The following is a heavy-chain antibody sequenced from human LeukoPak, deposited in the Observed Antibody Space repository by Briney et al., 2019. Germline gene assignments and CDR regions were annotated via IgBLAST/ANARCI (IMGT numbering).Heavy chain of an antibody. V-gene: IGHV3-30*01. CDR1: GFTFSSYA. Sequence: GGSLRLSCAASGFTFSSYAMHWVRQAPGKGLEWVAVISYDGSNKYYADSVKGRFTISRDNSKNTLYLQMNSLRAEDTAVYYCARDFMDIVVVPAARNYYYYYIDVWGKGTTVTVSS. CDR3: ARDFMDIVVVPAARNYYYYYIDV. J-gene: IGHJ6*03. CDR2: ISYDGSNK. D-gene: IGHD2-2*03.